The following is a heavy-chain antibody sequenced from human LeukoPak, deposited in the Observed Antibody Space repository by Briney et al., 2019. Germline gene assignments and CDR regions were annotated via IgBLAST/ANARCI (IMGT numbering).Heavy chain of an antibody. Sequence: GGSLRLSCAASGFTFSSYAMSWVRQAPGKGLEWVANIKEDGSEKYYVDSVKGRFTISRDNAKNSLYLQVSDLRAEDTAVYYCARDWPGTSYWGQGTLVTVSS. CDR1: GFTFSSYA. J-gene: IGHJ4*02. CDR3: ARDWPGTSY. D-gene: IGHD1-14*01. V-gene: IGHV3-7*01. CDR2: IKEDGSEK.